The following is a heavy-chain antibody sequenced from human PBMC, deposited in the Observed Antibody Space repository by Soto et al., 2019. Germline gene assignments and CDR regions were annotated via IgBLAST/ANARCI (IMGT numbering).Heavy chain of an antibody. J-gene: IGHJ5*02. CDR2: ISGSGDST. D-gene: IGHD3-16*01. Sequence: GGSLRLSCAASGFTFSSYAMSWVRQAPGKGLEWVSGISGSGDSTYYADSVKGRFTISRDNSKNTLYVQMNSLRAEDTAIYYCAMGHSYAPFDPWGQGTLVTVS. CDR1: GFTFSSYA. V-gene: IGHV3-23*01. CDR3: AMGHSYAPFDP.